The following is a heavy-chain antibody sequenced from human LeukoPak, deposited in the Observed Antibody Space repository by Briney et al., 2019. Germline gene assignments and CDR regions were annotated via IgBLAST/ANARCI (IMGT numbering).Heavy chain of an antibody. J-gene: IGHJ2*01. CDR2: FDPEDGET. CDR1: GYTLTELS. V-gene: IGHV1-24*01. CDR3: ATDLYYDSSRIFDL. Sequence: ASVKVSCTVSGYTLTELSMHWVRQAPGKGLEWMGGFDPEDGETIYAQKFQGRVTMTEDTSTDTAYMELSSLRSEDTAVYYCATDLYYDSSRIFDLWGRGTLVTVSS. D-gene: IGHD3-22*01.